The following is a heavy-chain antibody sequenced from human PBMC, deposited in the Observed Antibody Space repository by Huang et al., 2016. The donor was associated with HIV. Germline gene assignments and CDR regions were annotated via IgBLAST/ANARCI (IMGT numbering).Heavy chain of an antibody. CDR3: ARPGYGSGWRFDS. CDR2: VNHEGST. J-gene: IGHJ4*02. V-gene: IGHV4-34*01. CDR1: GGSLSDHF. Sequence: QVRLEQWGAGLLKSSETLSLTCAVYGGSLSDHFWTWIRQSPGKGLEWIGEVNHEGSTNYNPSLKSRVTITADMSKNQFSLKLDAMTGADTGRYFCARPGYGSGWRFDSWGRGTLVTVTS. D-gene: IGHD6-19*01.